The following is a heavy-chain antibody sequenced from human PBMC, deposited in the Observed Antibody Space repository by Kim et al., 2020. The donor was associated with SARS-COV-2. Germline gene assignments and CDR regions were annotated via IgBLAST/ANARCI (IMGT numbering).Heavy chain of an antibody. J-gene: IGHJ4*02. D-gene: IGHD3-10*01. CDR3: AKDRVSSASGSLYYFDY. V-gene: IGHV3-23*01. CDR1: GFTLSTYA. CDR2: ISASGGTT. Sequence: GGSLRLSCAASGFTLSTYAMTWVRQAPGKGLDWVAVISASGGTTYYADAVKGRFTISRDNSENTLYLQMNSLRAEDTALYYCAKDRVSSASGSLYYFDYWGQGILVTVSS.